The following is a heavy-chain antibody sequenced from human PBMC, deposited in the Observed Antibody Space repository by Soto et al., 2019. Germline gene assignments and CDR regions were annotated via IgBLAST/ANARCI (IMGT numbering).Heavy chain of an antibody. CDR3: ARPPLPGIVVPGGYNYHDGLDV. J-gene: IGHJ6*02. Sequence: PPESFQDSFRGSGLWFSSYCVGGGGQRPGEKLGGWGFIYPGDSETKYSPSFEGQVTISADKSTNTAYLQWSSLKASDTAMYYCARPPLPGIVVPGGYNYHDGLDVWGQGTPVTVSS. CDR2: IYPGDSET. CDR1: GLWFSSYC. D-gene: IGHD6-19*01. V-gene: IGHV5-51*01.